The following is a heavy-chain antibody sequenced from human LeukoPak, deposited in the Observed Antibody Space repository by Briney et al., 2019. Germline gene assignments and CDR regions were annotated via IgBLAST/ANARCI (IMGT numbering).Heavy chain of an antibody. J-gene: IGHJ4*02. V-gene: IGHV3-23*01. CDR3: AKVVPGPTVVTRYFDY. CDR2: ISGSGGST. D-gene: IGHD4-23*01. CDR1: GFTFSSYA. Sequence: AGGSLRLSCAASGFTFSSYAMSWVRQAPGKGLEWVSAISGSGGSTYYADSVKGRFTISRDNSKNTLYLQMNSLRAEDTAVYYCAKVVPGPTVVTRYFDYWGQGTLVTVSS.